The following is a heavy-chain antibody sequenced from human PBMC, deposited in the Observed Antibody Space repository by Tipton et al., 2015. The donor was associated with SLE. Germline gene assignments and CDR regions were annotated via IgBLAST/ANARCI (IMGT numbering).Heavy chain of an antibody. Sequence: TLSLTCTVSGGSISSYYWSWIRQPPGKGLEWIGYIYHTGSTNYNPSLKSRVTISVDTSKNLFSLKLSSVTAADTAVYYCARGGYYYHSGGDFDLWGRGTLVTVSS. CDR3: ARGGYYYHSGGDFDL. J-gene: IGHJ2*01. D-gene: IGHD3-22*01. V-gene: IGHV4-59*01. CDR2: IYHTGST. CDR1: GGSISSYY.